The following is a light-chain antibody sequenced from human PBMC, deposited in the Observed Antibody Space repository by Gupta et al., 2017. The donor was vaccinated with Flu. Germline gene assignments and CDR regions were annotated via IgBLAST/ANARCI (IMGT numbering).Light chain of an antibody. V-gene: IGKV3-20*01. CDR1: QSVTGSC. CDR3: QQDGSSYT. J-gene: IGKJ2*01. Sequence: EIVLTQSPGTLSLSPGERATLSCRASQSVTGSCLAWYQQKPGQAPRLLVYGASTRATGIPDRFSGSGSGTDFTLTISRLEPEDFAVYYCQQDGSSYTFGQGTKLEIK. CDR2: GAS.